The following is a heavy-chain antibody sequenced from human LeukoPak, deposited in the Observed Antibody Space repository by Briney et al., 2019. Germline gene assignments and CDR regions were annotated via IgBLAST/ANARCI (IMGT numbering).Heavy chain of an antibody. CDR3: ARLTRQSL. CDR2: INHSGST. Sequence: SETLSLTCAVSGGSFSGYYWNWIRQSPGKGLEWIGEINHSGSTHYNPSLKSRVTISVDTSQKQFSLRLTSVTAADTAVYYCARLTRQSLWGQGTLVTVSS. D-gene: IGHD4-11*01. CDR1: GGSFSGYY. V-gene: IGHV4-34*01. J-gene: IGHJ4*02.